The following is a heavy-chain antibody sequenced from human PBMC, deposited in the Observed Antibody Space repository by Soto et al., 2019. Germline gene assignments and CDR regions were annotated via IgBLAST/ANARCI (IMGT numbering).Heavy chain of an antibody. CDR3: ARGLGYSSSWFDY. CDR2: INHSGST. D-gene: IGHD6-13*01. V-gene: IGHV4-34*01. J-gene: IGHJ5*01. Sequence: SETLSLTCAVYGGSFSGYYWSWIRQPPGKGLEWIGEINHSGSTNYNPSLKSRVTISVDTSKNQFSLKLSSVTAADTAVYYCARGLGYSSSWFDYWGQGTLVTVSS. CDR1: GGSFSGYY.